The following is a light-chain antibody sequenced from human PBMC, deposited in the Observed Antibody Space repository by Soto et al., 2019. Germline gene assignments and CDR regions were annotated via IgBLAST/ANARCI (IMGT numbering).Light chain of an antibody. CDR2: ATS. CDR3: LQHNTYPYT. CDR1: QVIRH. V-gene: IGKV1-17*01. J-gene: IGKJ2*01. Sequence: DIQMTQSPFSLSASVGDRVTITSRASQVIRHLGWFQQKPGEAPKRLIYATSNLESGVPSRFSGSGSGTEFTLTISSLQPEDFATYFCLQHNTYPYTFGQGTKLDIK.